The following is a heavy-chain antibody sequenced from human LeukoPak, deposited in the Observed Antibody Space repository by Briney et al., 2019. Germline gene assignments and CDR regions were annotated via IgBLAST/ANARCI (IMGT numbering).Heavy chain of an antibody. Sequence: SETRSLTCTVSGGSIRSYYWGWIRQPPGKGLEWLGSVYYSGSTYYNPSLKSRVTISVDTSMNQFSLKLSSVTAVDTAVYYCARQGYSSGWTQGYVDYWGQGTLVTGSS. CDR2: VYYSGST. CDR1: GGSIRSYY. V-gene: IGHV4-39*01. CDR3: ARQGYSSGWTQGYVDY. D-gene: IGHD6-19*01. J-gene: IGHJ4*02.